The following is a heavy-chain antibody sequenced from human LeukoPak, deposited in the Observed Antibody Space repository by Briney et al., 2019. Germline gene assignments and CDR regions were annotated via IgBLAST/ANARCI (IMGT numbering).Heavy chain of an antibody. CDR3: AKDQTGSYSDFDY. Sequence: GGSLRLSCAASGFTFSSYAMGWVRQAPRKGLEWVSAISGSGGSTYYADSVKGRFTISRDNSKNTLYLQMNSLRAEDTAVYYCAKDQTGSYSDFDYWGQGTLVTVSS. CDR2: ISGSGGST. J-gene: IGHJ4*02. D-gene: IGHD1-26*01. CDR1: GFTFSSYA. V-gene: IGHV3-23*01.